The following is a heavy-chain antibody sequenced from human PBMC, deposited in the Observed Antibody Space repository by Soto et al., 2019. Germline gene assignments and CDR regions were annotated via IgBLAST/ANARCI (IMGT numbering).Heavy chain of an antibody. CDR3: ARDPGSSYGYN. V-gene: IGHV1-3*01. Sequence: QVQLVQSGAEVKKPGASVKVSCKASGYTFTSYAMPWLRQAPGQRLEWMGWINAGNGNTKYSQKFQGRVTITRDTSASTAYMELSSLRSEDTAAYYCARDPGSSYGYNWGQGTLVTFSS. CDR2: INAGNGNT. J-gene: IGHJ4*02. CDR1: GYTFTSYA. D-gene: IGHD5-18*01.